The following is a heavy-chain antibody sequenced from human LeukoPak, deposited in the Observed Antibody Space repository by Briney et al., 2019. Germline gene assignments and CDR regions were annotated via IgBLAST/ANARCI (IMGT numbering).Heavy chain of an antibody. J-gene: IGHJ4*02. V-gene: IGHV4-38-2*02. D-gene: IGHD2-21*02. Sequence: PSETLSLTCTVSGYSISSGYYWGLIRQPPGKGLEWIGSIYHSGSTYYNPSLKSRVTISVDTSKNQFSLKLSSVTAADTAVYYCARGPGFVVTAPFDYWGQGTLVTVSS. CDR1: GYSISSGYY. CDR3: ARGPGFVVTAPFDY. CDR2: IYHSGST.